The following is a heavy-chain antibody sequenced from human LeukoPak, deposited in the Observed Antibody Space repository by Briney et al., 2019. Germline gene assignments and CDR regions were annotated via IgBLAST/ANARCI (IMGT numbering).Heavy chain of an antibody. D-gene: IGHD5/OR15-5a*01. CDR2: IYYSGST. Sequence: KPSETLSLTCTVSGGSISNYYLSWIRQPPGKGLQWIGYIYYSGSTYYNPSLKSRVTISVNTSKNQFSLEVRSVTAADTAVYFCARAAHVGAPVSLNWLDPWGQGTLVTVSS. V-gene: IGHV4-59*01. J-gene: IGHJ5*02. CDR3: ARAAHVGAPVSLNWLDP. CDR1: GGSISNYY.